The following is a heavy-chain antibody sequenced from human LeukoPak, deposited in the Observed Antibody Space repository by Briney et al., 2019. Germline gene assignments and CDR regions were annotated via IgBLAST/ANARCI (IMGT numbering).Heavy chain of an antibody. CDR3: ARDMGWLALDY. Sequence: GSLRLSCAASGFTFSSSWMAWVRQAPGKGLEWVANIKEDGTEEYYADSLKGRLTISRDNAKNSLSLQMNSLRVEDTAVYYCARDMGWLALDYWGQGILVTVSS. CDR1: GFTFSSSW. D-gene: IGHD6-19*01. CDR2: IKEDGTEE. V-gene: IGHV3-7*01. J-gene: IGHJ4*02.